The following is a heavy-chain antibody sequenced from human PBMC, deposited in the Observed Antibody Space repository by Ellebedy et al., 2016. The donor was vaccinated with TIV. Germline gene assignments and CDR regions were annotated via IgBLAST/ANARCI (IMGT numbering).Heavy chain of an antibody. Sequence: PGGSLRLSCAASGFTFSNYWIHWVRQAPGKGLVWLSRINRDGSSANYADSGKGRLTITRDNSKNTLYVQMNSLRAEDTAVYYCARGGRDQWLIDYWGQGTLVTVSS. CDR2: INRDGSSA. CDR1: GFTFSNYW. CDR3: ARGGRDQWLIDY. J-gene: IGHJ4*02. V-gene: IGHV3-74*01. D-gene: IGHD6-19*01.